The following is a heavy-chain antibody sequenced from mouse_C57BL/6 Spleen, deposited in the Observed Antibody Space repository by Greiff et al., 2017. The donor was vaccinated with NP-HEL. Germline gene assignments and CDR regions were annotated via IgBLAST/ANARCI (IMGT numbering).Heavy chain of an antibody. V-gene: IGHV7-3*01. CDR3: ARYTVTEGYYFDY. CDR1: GFTFTDYY. Sequence: DVQLVESGGGLVQPGGSLSLSCAASGFTFTDYYMSWVRQPPGKALEWLGFIRNKANGYTTEYSASVKGRFTISRDNSQSILYLQMNALRAEDSATYYCARYTVTEGYYFDYWGQGTTLTVSS. J-gene: IGHJ2*01. CDR2: IRNKANGYTT. D-gene: IGHD2-2*01.